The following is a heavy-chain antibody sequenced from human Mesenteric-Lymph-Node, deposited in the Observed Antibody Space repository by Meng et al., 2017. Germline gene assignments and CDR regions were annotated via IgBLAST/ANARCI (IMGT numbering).Heavy chain of an antibody. CDR3: AKDVVGATYSFDI. Sequence: GESLKISCAASGFNFNSYEMNWVRQAPGKGLEWVSAISGRGGNTYYADSVKGRFTISRDNSKNTLYLQMSSLRAEDTAVYYCAKDVVGATYSFDIWGQGTMVTVSS. J-gene: IGHJ3*02. CDR2: ISGRGGNT. V-gene: IGHV3-23*01. D-gene: IGHD1-26*01. CDR1: GFNFNSYE.